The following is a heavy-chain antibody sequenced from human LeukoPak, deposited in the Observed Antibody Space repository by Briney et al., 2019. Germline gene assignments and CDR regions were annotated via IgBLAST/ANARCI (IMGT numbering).Heavy chain of an antibody. Sequence: PGGSLRLPCAASGFTFSSCAMTWVRPAPGKGLEWVSSISGSGATTYYADSVKGRFTISRDNSNNTVYLQMNSLRAEDTAVYYCARDQSRVGASDPFDYWGQGMQVGVSS. D-gene: IGHD1-26*01. CDR1: GFTFSSCA. CDR3: ARDQSRVGASDPFDY. J-gene: IGHJ4*02. CDR2: ISGSGATT. V-gene: IGHV3-23*01.